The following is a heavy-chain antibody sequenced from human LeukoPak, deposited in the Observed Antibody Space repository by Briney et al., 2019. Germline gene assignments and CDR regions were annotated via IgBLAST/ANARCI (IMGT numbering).Heavy chain of an antibody. D-gene: IGHD6-19*01. J-gene: IGHJ4*02. Sequence: GGSLRLSCAASGFTFSSYGMHWVRQAPGKGLEWVAVIWCDGSYKYYADSVKGRFTISRDNSKNTLYLQMNSLRAEDTAVYYCARDAYSSGWPTQYYFDYWAREPWSPSPQ. CDR2: IWCDGSYK. CDR3: ARDAYSSGWPTQYYFDY. V-gene: IGHV3-33*01. CDR1: GFTFSSYG.